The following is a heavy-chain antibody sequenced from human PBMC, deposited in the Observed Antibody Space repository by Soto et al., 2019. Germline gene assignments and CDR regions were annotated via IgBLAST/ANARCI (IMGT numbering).Heavy chain of an antibody. Sequence: GASVKVSCKASGYTFTSYAMHWVRQAPGQGLEWMGGIIPIFGTANYAQKFQGRVTITADESTSTAYMELSSLRSEDTAVYYCARGVLWFGELLGWFDPWGQGTLVTVSS. D-gene: IGHD3-10*01. CDR1: GYTFTSYA. CDR2: IIPIFGTA. V-gene: IGHV1-69*13. CDR3: ARGVLWFGELLGWFDP. J-gene: IGHJ5*02.